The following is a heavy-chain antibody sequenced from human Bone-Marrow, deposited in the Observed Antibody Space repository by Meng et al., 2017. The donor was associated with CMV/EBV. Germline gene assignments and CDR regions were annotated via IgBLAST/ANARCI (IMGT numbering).Heavy chain of an antibody. CDR2: IGTTGGR. V-gene: IGHV3-23*01. Sequence: GESLKISCAASGFTFSSYGMHWVRQAPGKGLEWVSIIGTTGGRYYAPSVAGRFTISRDSSKSTLYLQMNSLRPDDTAIYHCAKAREPTWERLPLDDWGQGTLVTVSS. D-gene: IGHD1-1*01. J-gene: IGHJ4*02. CDR1: GFTFSSYG. CDR3: AKAREPTWERLPLDD.